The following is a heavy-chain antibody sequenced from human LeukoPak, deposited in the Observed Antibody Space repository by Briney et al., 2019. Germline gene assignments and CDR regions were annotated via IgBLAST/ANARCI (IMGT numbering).Heavy chain of an antibody. J-gene: IGHJ6*03. D-gene: IGHD3-22*01. CDR3: ARESYYYDSSGPGGYYYYMDV. Sequence: GGSLRLXCAASGFTFSSYWMSWVRQAPGKVLEWVANIKQDGSEKYYVDSVKGRFTISRDNAKNSLYLQMNSLRAEDTAVYYCARESYYYDSSGPGGYYYYMDVWGKGTTVTVSS. CDR1: GFTFSSYW. CDR2: IKQDGSEK. V-gene: IGHV3-7*01.